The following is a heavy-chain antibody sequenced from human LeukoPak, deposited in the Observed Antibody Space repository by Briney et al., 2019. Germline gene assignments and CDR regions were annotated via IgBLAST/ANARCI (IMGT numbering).Heavy chain of an antibody. CDR1: GFTFSNFA. Sequence: AGRSLRLSCSASGFTFSNFALHWVRQAPGMGLEWVAAISYDGSSKYYADSVKGRFTISRDNAKNSLYLQMNSLRAEDTAVYYCARGQTTMASDYWGQGTLVTVSS. V-gene: IGHV3-30-3*01. CDR3: ARGQTTMASDY. J-gene: IGHJ4*02. D-gene: IGHD5-18*01. CDR2: ISYDGSSK.